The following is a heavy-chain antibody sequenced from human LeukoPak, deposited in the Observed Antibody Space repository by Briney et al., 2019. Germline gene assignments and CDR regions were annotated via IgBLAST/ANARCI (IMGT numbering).Heavy chain of an antibody. V-gene: IGHV3-23*01. Sequence: GGSLRLSCAASGFLFGSFAMSWVRQAPGKGLEWVSTISGSGGTTYYADSVKGRFTISRDNSKNMLYLQMNSLRVEDTAVYYCAKHMQLGPLDYWGQGTLVSVSS. D-gene: IGHD6-6*01. J-gene: IGHJ4*02. CDR1: GFLFGSFA. CDR2: ISGSGGTT. CDR3: AKHMQLGPLDY.